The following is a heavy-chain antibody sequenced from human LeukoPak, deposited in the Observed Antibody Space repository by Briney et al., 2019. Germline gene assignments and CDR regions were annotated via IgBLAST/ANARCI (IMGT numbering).Heavy chain of an antibody. CDR2: ISAYHGNT. D-gene: IGHD2-15*01. CDR3: AGDSLGYCSGGSCYSGY. Sequence: GASVKVSCKASGYTFTSYGISWVRQAPGQGLEWMGWISAYHGNTNYAQKLQGRVTMTTDTSTSTAYMELRSLRSDDTAVYYCAGDSLGYCSGGSCYSGYWGQGTLVTVSS. J-gene: IGHJ4*02. V-gene: IGHV1-18*04. CDR1: GYTFTSYG.